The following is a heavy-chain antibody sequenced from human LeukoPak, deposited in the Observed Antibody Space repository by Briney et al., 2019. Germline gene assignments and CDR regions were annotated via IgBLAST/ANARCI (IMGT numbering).Heavy chain of an antibody. CDR1: GFIFTNYA. V-gene: IGHV3-23*01. D-gene: IGHD4-17*01. CDR3: AKDFPLLKSTVKWVSDYYYYYGMDV. J-gene: IGHJ6*02. Sequence: GGSLRLSCAASGFIFTNYAMSWVRQVPGKGLEWVSSISINGGSTYYADSVQGRFTISRANSKNTLYLQMNSLRAEDTAVYYCAKDFPLLKSTVKWVSDYYYYYGMDVWGQGTTVTVSS. CDR2: ISINGGST.